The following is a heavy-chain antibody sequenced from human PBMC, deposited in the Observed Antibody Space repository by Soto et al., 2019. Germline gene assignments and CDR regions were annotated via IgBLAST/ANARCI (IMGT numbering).Heavy chain of an antibody. J-gene: IGHJ6*02. Sequence: ASVKVSCKASGYTFTSCGISWVRQAPGQGLEWMGWISAYNGNTNYAQKLQGRVTMTTDTSTSTAYMELRSLRSDDTAVYYCVRARSGWYYGMDVWGQGTTVTVSS. V-gene: IGHV1-18*01. CDR2: ISAYNGNT. D-gene: IGHD6-19*01. CDR3: VRARSGWYYGMDV. CDR1: GYTFTSCG.